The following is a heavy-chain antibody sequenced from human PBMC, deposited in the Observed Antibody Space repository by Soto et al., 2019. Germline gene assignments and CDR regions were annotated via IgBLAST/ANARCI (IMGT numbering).Heavy chain of an antibody. Sequence: PSETLSLTCTVSGGSISSNYWTWIRQPPGKGLEWIGYVYNSGSTNYNPSLKSRVTISEDTSKSQCSLKVNPMTAADTAVYYCARYRREAVAGYTLDNWGQGILVTVSS. CDR1: GGSISSNY. D-gene: IGHD6-13*01. CDR3: ARYRREAVAGYTLDN. CDR2: VYNSGST. V-gene: IGHV4-59*01. J-gene: IGHJ4*02.